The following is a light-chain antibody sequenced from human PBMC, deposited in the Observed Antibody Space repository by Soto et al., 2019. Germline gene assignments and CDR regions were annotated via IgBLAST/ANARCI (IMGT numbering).Light chain of an antibody. V-gene: IGKV1-5*01. J-gene: IGKJ2*01. Sequence: DIQMTQSPSTLSTSVGDRVTITCRASQNINKWLAWYQQKPGKAPKLLIYDASSLESGVPSRFSGSGSGTHFTLTISSLQPDDFATYYCQQYNSYSLYTFCVGTKLEIK. CDR3: QQYNSYSLYT. CDR2: DAS. CDR1: QNINKW.